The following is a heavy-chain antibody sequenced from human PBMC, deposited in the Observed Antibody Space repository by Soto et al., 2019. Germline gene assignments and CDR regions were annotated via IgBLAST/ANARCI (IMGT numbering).Heavy chain of an antibody. CDR1: GGSISSSSYY. V-gene: IGHV4-39*01. Sequence: QLQLQESGPGLVKPSETLSLTCTVSGGSISSSSYYWGWLRQPPGKGLEWMGSIYYSGSTYYNPSLKSRVTISVDTSKNQFSLKLSSVTAADTAVYYCARPVNYYDSSGYYYYFDYWGQGTLVTFSS. CDR3: ARPVNYYDSSGYYYYFDY. J-gene: IGHJ4*02. D-gene: IGHD3-22*01. CDR2: IYYSGST.